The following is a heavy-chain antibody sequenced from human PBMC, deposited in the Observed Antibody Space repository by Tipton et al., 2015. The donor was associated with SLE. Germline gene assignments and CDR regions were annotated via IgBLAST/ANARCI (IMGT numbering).Heavy chain of an antibody. CDR1: GGSIRSSYY. J-gene: IGHJ4*02. CDR2: ISYTGST. D-gene: IGHD2-2*01. Sequence: TLSLTCTVSGGSIRSSYYWGWIRQSPGKGLEWIGSISYTGSTYYNPSLRSRVTISLDMSKNQFSLKLTSVTAADTAVYYCATSPLTLWGQGTLVSVSS. CDR3: ATSPLTL. V-gene: IGHV4-39*07.